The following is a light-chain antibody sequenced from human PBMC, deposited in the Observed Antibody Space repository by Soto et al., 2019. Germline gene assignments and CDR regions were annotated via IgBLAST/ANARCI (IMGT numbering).Light chain of an antibody. CDR3: LHFNNFTLT. CDR2: AAS. Sequence: DIQLTQSPSFLSASVGDRVTITCRASQGIRSLLTWYQQKPGKAPKLLIYAASTLQSGVPSRFSGGGSGTDFTLTINSLQPEDFATYYCLHFNNFTLTFGGGTKVEV. V-gene: IGKV1-9*01. CDR1: QGIRSL. J-gene: IGKJ4*01.